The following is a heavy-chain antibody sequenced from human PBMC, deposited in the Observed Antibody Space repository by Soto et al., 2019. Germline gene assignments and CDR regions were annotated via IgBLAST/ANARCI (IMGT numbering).Heavy chain of an antibody. CDR1: GYTFTSYY. V-gene: IGHV1-46*01. CDR3: AGAAPMTTVIYYYYHGMDV. J-gene: IGHJ6*02. D-gene: IGHD4-17*01. Sequence: VKVSCKASGYTFTSYYMHWVRQAPGQGLEWMGIINPSGGSTSYAQKFQGRVTITRDTSTSTVFMELSSLRSEDTAVYYCAGAAPMTTVIYYYYHGMDVWGQGTTVTVSS. CDR2: INPSGGST.